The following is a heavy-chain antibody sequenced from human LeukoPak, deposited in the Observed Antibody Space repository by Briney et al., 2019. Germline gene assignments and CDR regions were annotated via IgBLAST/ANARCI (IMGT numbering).Heavy chain of an antibody. D-gene: IGHD4-23*01. CDR2: IGSSSYI. J-gene: IGHJ5*02. Sequence: GGSLRLSCAASGFTFSSYSMNWVRQAPGKGLEWVSSIGSSSYIYYADSVKGRFTISRDNAKNSLYLQMNSLRAEDTAVYYCARVKFVGNSQGWFDPWGQGTLVTVSS. V-gene: IGHV3-21*01. CDR1: GFTFSSYS. CDR3: ARVKFVGNSQGWFDP.